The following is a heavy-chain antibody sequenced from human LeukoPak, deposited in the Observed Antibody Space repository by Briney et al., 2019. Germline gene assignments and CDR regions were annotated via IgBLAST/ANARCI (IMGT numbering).Heavy chain of an antibody. D-gene: IGHD6-13*01. CDR1: GFTFSSYG. Sequence: PGGSLRLSCAASGFTFSSYGMSWVRQAPGMGLEWVSAISGSGGSTYYADSVKGRFTISRDNAKNSLYLQMNSLRAEDTALYYCASEGHIAAAEYYFDYWGQGTLVTVSS. CDR3: ASEGHIAAAEYYFDY. CDR2: ISGSGGST. J-gene: IGHJ4*02. V-gene: IGHV3-23*01.